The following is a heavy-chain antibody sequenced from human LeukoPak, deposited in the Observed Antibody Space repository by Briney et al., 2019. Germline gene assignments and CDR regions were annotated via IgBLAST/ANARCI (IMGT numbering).Heavy chain of an antibody. J-gene: IGHJ4*02. CDR3: ARAWGDGYNCSRLDY. CDR1: GGSISSSSYY. Sequence: SETLSLTCTVSGGSISSSSYYWGWIRQPPGKGLEWIGSIYYSGSTYYHPSLKSRVTISVDTSKNQFSLKLSSVTAADTAVYYCARAWGDGYNCSRLDYWGQGTLVTVSS. CDR2: IYYSGST. V-gene: IGHV4-39*07. D-gene: IGHD5-24*01.